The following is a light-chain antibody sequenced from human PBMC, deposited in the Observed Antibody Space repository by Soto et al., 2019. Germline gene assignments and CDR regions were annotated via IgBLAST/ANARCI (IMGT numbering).Light chain of an antibody. CDR1: QGISDY. Sequence: DIQLTQSPSFLSASVGDRVTITCRASQGISDYLAWYQQEPGKAPRLLISGTSTLQSGVPSRFSGSGSGTEFTLTISSLQPEDFATYYCQQFKRYPLTLGGGTKVDIK. CDR3: QQFKRYPLT. CDR2: GTS. V-gene: IGKV1-9*01. J-gene: IGKJ4*01.